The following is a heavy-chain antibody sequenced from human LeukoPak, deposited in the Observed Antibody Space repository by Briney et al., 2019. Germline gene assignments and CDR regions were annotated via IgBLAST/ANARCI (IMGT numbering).Heavy chain of an antibody. CDR3: ARDYIVPAGPYQFDY. D-gene: IGHD2-2*01. Sequence: GGSLRLSCAASGFTFSTYSMHWVRQAPGKGLEWLAVVSNDGNNKYYADSVKGRFTISRDNSKNTLYLQIDSLRVDDTAVYYCARDYIVPAGPYQFDYWGRGTLVTVSS. CDR1: GFTFSTYS. V-gene: IGHV3-30-3*01. CDR2: VSNDGNNK. J-gene: IGHJ4*02.